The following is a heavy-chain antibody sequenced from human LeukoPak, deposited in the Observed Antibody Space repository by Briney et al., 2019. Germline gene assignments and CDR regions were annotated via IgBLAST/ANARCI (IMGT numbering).Heavy chain of an antibody. CDR1: GYTFTGHY. D-gene: IGHD3-22*01. Sequence: WASVKVSCKASGYTFTGHYIHWVRQAPGQGLEWMGWIHPNTGGTKYAQKFQGRVTMTRDTSSSTAYMELSSLRSADTAVYYCASEDKYDSSGANAFDIWGQGTMVTVSS. J-gene: IGHJ3*02. CDR2: IHPNTGGT. CDR3: ASEDKYDSSGANAFDI. V-gene: IGHV1-2*02.